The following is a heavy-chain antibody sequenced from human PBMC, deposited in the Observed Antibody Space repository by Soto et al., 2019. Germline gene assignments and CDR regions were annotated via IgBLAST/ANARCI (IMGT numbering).Heavy chain of an antibody. Sequence: ASVKVSCKASGFSFSDYFMHWVRQAPGQGLEWMGIINPSGDSRNYAQKFQGRVTITRDTSASTAYMELSSLRSEDTAVYYCASGLPVAGSNFDYWGQGTLVTVSS. J-gene: IGHJ4*02. CDR1: GFSFSDYF. V-gene: IGHV1-46*01. CDR2: INPSGDSR. CDR3: ASGLPVAGSNFDY. D-gene: IGHD6-19*01.